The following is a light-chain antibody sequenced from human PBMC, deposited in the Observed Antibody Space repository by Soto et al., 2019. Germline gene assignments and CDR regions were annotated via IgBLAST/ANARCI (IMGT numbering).Light chain of an antibody. V-gene: IGLV2-14*01. CDR3: SSYTSSSTNV. CDR1: SSDVGGYNY. Sequence: QSALTQPASVSGSPGQSITISCTGTSSDVGGYNYVSWYQQHPGKAPKLMIYEVSNRPSGVSNRFSGSKSGNTASLTISGLQAEDEADYYCSSYTSSSTNVFGGGTKLTVL. J-gene: IGLJ3*02. CDR2: EVS.